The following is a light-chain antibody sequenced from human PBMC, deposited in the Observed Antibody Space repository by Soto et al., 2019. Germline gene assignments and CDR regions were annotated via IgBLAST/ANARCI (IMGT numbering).Light chain of an antibody. CDR1: SSNIGSNY. Sequence: QSVLTQPPSASGAPGQRVITACSGSSSNIGSNYVYWYQQLSGTAPKLLIYRNNQRPSGVPDPFSGSKSGTSASLAISGLRSEDEAVYYCAAWDDSLSGLVFGTGTKVTVL. J-gene: IGLJ1*01. CDR2: RNN. V-gene: IGLV1-47*01. CDR3: AAWDDSLSGLV.